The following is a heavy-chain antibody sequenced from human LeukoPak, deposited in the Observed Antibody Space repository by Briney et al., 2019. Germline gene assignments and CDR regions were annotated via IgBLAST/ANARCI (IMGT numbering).Heavy chain of an antibody. CDR1: GYTFTSYA. Sequence: ASVKVSCKASGYTFTSYAMHWVRQASGQGLEWMGWINPNSGGTYFAQKFQGRVTVTRDTFIATAYMELSRLTSDDTAIYYCARDLRDVMRTGIPYEIDYWGQGTLVTVSS. J-gene: IGHJ4*02. D-gene: IGHD1-1*01. CDR3: ARDLRDVMRTGIPYEIDY. CDR2: INPNSGGT. V-gene: IGHV1-2*02.